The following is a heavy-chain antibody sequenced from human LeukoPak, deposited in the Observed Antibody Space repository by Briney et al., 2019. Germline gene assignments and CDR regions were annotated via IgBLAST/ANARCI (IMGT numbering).Heavy chain of an antibody. CDR1: GGSISSGSYY. D-gene: IGHD3-22*01. J-gene: IGHJ5*02. Sequence: SETLSLTCTVSGGSISSGSYYWSWIRQPAGKGLEWIGRIYTSGSTNYNPSLKCRVTISVDTSKNQFSLKLSSVTAADTAVYYCARAPTISGYYENWFDPWGQGTLVTVSS. CDR2: IYTSGST. V-gene: IGHV4-61*02. CDR3: ARAPTISGYYENWFDP.